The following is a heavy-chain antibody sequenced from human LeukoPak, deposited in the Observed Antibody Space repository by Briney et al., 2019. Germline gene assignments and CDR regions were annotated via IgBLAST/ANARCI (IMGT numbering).Heavy chain of an antibody. V-gene: IGHV3-11*04. CDR2: ISSSGSTI. CDR3: ARDSTSIAAPVWFAP. Sequence: PGGSLRLSCAASGFTFSDYYMSWIRQAPGKGLEWVSYISSSGSTIYYADSVKGRFTISRDNAKNSLYLQMNSLRAEDTAVYYCARDSTSIAAPVWFAPXXXGXLXTVSS. CDR1: GFTFSDYY. J-gene: IGHJ5*02. D-gene: IGHD6-6*01.